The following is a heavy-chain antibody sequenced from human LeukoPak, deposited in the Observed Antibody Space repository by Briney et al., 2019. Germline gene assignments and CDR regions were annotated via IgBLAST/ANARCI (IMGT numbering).Heavy chain of an antibody. J-gene: IGHJ4*02. CDR2: ISYSGST. D-gene: IGHD3-16*01. Sequence: PSETLSLTCTVSGGSISSYYWSWIRQPPGKGLEWIGYISYSGSTSYNPSLKSRVTISVDTSKNQFSLKLTSVTAADTAVYYCARHGGLASPLGYWGQGTLVTVSS. V-gene: IGHV4-59*08. CDR3: ARHGGLASPLGY. CDR1: GGSISSYY.